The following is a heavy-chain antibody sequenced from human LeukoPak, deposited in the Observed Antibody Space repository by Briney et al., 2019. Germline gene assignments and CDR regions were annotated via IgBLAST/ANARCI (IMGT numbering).Heavy chain of an antibody. CDR1: GFAFSSYW. CDR3: ARSQFDY. CDR2: ISGDGSTT. J-gene: IGHJ4*02. V-gene: IGHV3-74*01. Sequence: GGSLRLSCAASGFAFSSYWMLWVRQAPGKGLVWVSRISGDGSTTTYAASVKGRFTISRDNAKNILYLQMNSLRAEDTAIYYCARSQFDYWGQGILVTVSS.